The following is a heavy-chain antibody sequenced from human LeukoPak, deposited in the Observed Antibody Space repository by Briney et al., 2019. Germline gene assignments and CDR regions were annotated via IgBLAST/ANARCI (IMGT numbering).Heavy chain of an antibody. CDR2: ISGSGGLT. J-gene: IGHJ4*02. V-gene: IGHV3-23*01. D-gene: IGHD2-21*02. Sequence: GGSLRLSCAPSGFTFSNYAMSWVRQAPGKGLELVSIISGSGGLTDYADFVRGRFTISRDNSKNTLYLQMNSLRAEDTAIYYCAKGMGAYCDGDCSSRTFDYWGQGTLVTVSS. CDR1: GFTFSNYA. CDR3: AKGMGAYCDGDCSSRTFDY.